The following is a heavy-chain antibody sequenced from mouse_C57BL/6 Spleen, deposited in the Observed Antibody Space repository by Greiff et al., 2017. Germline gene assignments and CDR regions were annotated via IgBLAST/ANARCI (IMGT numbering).Heavy chain of an antibody. V-gene: IGHV1-69*01. Sequence: QVQLQQPGAELVMPGASVKLSCKASGYTFTSYWMHWVKQRPGQGLEWIGEIDPSDSYTNYNQKFKGKSTLTVDKSSSTAYKQLSSLTSEDSAVYCCARTRWLQKTPYVDYWGQGTTLTVSS. CDR2: IDPSDSYT. J-gene: IGHJ2*01. CDR1: GYTFTSYW. D-gene: IGHD2-3*01. CDR3: ARTRWLQKTPYVDY.